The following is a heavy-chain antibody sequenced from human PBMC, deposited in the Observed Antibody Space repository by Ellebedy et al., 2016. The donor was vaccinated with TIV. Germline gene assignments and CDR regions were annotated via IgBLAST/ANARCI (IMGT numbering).Heavy chain of an antibody. Sequence: PGGSLRLSCAASGFTFSSYSMNWVRQAPGKGLEWVSYISSSSSTIYHADSVKGRFTISRDNAKNSLYLQMNSLRAEDTAVYYCARVSLAAAGKGLVFWGQGTLVTVSS. D-gene: IGHD6-13*01. J-gene: IGHJ4*02. CDR1: GFTFSSYS. CDR2: ISSSSSTI. CDR3: ARVSLAAAGKGLVF. V-gene: IGHV3-48*04.